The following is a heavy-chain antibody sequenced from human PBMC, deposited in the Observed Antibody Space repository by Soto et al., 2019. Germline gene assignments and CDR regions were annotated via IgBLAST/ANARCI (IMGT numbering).Heavy chain of an antibody. CDR3: ARPRRGYCSGGSCSDLDY. Sequence: QVQLVESGGGVVQPGRSLRLSCAASGFTFSSYGMHWVRQAPGKGLEWVAVIWYDGSNKYYADSVKGRFTISRDNSKNTLYLKMNSLRAEDTAVYYLARPRRGYCSGGSCSDLDYWGQGTLVTVSS. J-gene: IGHJ4*02. CDR1: GFTFSSYG. CDR2: IWYDGSNK. V-gene: IGHV3-33*01. D-gene: IGHD2-15*01.